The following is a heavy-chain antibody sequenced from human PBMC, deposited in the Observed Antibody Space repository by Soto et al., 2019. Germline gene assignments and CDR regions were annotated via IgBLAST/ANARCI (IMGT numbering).Heavy chain of an antibody. V-gene: IGHV4-39*01. J-gene: IGHJ6*03. CDR2: IYYSGST. D-gene: IGHD6-6*01. CDR1: GGSISSSSYY. CDR3: AGFSIAARGYYYYYMDV. Sequence: ASETLSLTCTVSGGSISSSSYYLGWIRQPPGKGLEWIGSIYYSGSTYYNPSLKSRVTISVDTSKNQFSLKLSSVTAADTAVYYCAGFSIAARGYYYYYMDVWGKGTTVTVSS.